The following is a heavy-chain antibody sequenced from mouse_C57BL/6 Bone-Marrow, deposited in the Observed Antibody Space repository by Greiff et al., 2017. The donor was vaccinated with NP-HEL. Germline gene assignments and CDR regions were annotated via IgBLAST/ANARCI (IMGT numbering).Heavy chain of an antibody. Sequence: QVQLQQSGAELVRPGTSVKMSCKASGYTFTNYWIGWAKQRPGHGLEWIGDIYPGGGYTNYNEKFKGKATLTADKSSSTAYMQFSSLTSEDSAIYYCARFGTTVVATRDAMDYWGQGTSVTVSS. J-gene: IGHJ4*01. CDR1: GYTFTNYW. D-gene: IGHD1-1*01. CDR2: IYPGGGYT. V-gene: IGHV1-63*01. CDR3: ARFGTTVVATRDAMDY.